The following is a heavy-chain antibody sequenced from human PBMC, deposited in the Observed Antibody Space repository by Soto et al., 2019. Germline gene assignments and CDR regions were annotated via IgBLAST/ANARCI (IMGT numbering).Heavy chain of an antibody. Sequence: SETLSLTCVVYGESFGGFYWSWVRQSPGKGLEWIGEISQTETTAYSPSLKSRVSISADTSKKQFSLTLTSVAAADTAVYYCVHSPNVAVDHWGHGTLVTVSS. CDR1: GESFGGFY. V-gene: IGHV4-34*01. D-gene: IGHD2-15*01. CDR3: VHSPNVAVDH. CDR2: ISQTETT. J-gene: IGHJ4*01.